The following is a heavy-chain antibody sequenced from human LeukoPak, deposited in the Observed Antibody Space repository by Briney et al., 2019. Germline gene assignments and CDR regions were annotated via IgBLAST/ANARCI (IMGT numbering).Heavy chain of an antibody. CDR3: AKDPQDYYDSSAVDY. CDR2: ISGSGGST. CDR1: GFTFSSYA. D-gene: IGHD3-22*01. V-gene: IGHV3-23*01. J-gene: IGHJ4*02. Sequence: GGSLRLSCAASGFTFSSYAMSWVRQAPGKGLEWVSAISGSGGSTYYADSVKGRFTISRDNSKNTLYLQMNSLRAEDTAVYYCAKDPQDYYDSSAVDYWGQGTLVTVSS.